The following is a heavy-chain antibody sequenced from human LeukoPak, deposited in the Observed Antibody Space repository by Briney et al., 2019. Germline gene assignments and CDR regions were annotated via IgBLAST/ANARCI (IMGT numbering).Heavy chain of an antibody. CDR1: GYTLTELS. CDR2: FDPEDGET. Sequence: ASVKVSCKVSGYTLTELSMHWVRQAPGKGLEWMGGFDPEDGETIYAQKFQGRVTMTEDTSTDTAYMELSSLRSEDTAVYYCATGGYSSGWHSPNFDYWGQGTLVTVSS. D-gene: IGHD6-19*01. J-gene: IGHJ4*02. V-gene: IGHV1-24*01. CDR3: ATGGYSSGWHSPNFDY.